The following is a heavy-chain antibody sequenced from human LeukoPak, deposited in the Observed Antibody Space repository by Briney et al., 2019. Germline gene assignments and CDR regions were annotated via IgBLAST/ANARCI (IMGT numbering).Heavy chain of an antibody. CDR1: GFTFSSSA. V-gene: IGHV3-23*01. CDR2: ISGSGGNT. Sequence: GGSLRLSCAASGFTFSSSAMSWVRQAPGKVLEWVSAISGSGGNTYYADSVKGRFTISRDNSKNTLYLQMNSLRAEDTALYYCAKDFSLGSHNWFDPWGQGTLVTVSS. D-gene: IGHD3-10*01. CDR3: AKDFSLGSHNWFDP. J-gene: IGHJ5*02.